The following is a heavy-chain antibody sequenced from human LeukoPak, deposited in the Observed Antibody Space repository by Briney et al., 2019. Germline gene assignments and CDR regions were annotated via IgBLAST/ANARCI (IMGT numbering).Heavy chain of an antibody. Sequence: GGSLRLSCAASGFTFRVSAMHWVRQAPGKGLEWIGRIRSKANNDATAYAASVKGRFTISRDDSKNTTYLQINSLKTEDTAVYYCTRHSSSWYYFDYWGQGTLVTVSS. CDR2: IRSKANNDAT. CDR3: TRHSSSWYYFDY. J-gene: IGHJ4*02. CDR1: GFTFRVSA. V-gene: IGHV3-73*01. D-gene: IGHD6-13*01.